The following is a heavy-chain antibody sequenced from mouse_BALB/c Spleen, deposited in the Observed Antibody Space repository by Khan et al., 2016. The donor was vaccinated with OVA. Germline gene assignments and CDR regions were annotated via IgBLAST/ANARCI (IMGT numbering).Heavy chain of an antibody. J-gene: IGHJ3*01. D-gene: IGHD2-1*01. CDR1: GYTLTNYG. Sequence: QIQLVQSGPELKKPGETVKISCKASGYTLTNYGMNWVKQAPGKGLKWMGWINTYTGEPTYAEDFKGRIAFSLETSASTAYLQINNLTHEDTATSCCARSNGNYWFAYWGQGTLVTVSA. V-gene: IGHV9-3-1*01. CDR2: INTYTGEP. CDR3: ARSNGNYWFAY.